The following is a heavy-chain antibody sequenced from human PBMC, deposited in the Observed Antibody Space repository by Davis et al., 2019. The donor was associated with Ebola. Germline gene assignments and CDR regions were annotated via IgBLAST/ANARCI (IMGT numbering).Heavy chain of an antibody. D-gene: IGHD6-19*01. CDR3: ARRIVVAWGSFHYDH. J-gene: IGHJ1*01. Sequence: SETLSLTCTVSGDAVSSGDCWSWIRQPPGKELQWIGYICYRRSSNYSPSLKSRVSISLDTSKNQFSLTLMSVTAADTAVYYCARRIVVAWGSFHYDHWGQGILVTVSS. CDR2: ICYRRSS. CDR1: GDAVSSGDC. V-gene: IGHV4-61*08.